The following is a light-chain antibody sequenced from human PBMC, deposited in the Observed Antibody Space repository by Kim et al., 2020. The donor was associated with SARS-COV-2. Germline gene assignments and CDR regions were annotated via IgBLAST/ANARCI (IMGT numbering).Light chain of an antibody. Sequence: QSVLTQPPSASGTPGQRVTISCSGSTSNIGTNAVNWYQQLPGTAPKLLIYSNDHRPSGVPDRFSGSKSGTSASLAISGLQSEDEADYYCSAWDDSLNGVIFGGGTQLNVL. V-gene: IGLV1-44*01. J-gene: IGLJ2*01. CDR3: SAWDDSLNGVI. CDR2: SND. CDR1: TSNIGTNA.